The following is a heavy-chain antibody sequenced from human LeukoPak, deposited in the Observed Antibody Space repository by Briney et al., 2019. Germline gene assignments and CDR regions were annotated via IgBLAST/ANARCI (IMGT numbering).Heavy chain of an antibody. Sequence: PGGSLRLSCAASGFTFSSYAMHWVRQAPGKGLEGGAVISYDGSNKYYADSVKGRFTISRANSKNTLYLQMNSLRPEDTAVYYCARDFVMVYAITLVDYWGQGNLVTVSS. V-gene: IGHV3-30-3*01. J-gene: IGHJ4*02. D-gene: IGHD2-8*01. CDR2: ISYDGSNK. CDR3: ARDFVMVYAITLVDY. CDR1: GFTFSSYA.